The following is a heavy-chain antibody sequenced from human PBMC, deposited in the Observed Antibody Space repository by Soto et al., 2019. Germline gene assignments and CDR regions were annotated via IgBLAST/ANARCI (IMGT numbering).Heavy chain of an antibody. CDR1: GISLSTSGLG. V-gene: IGHV2-5*01. Sequence: SVPTLVNPTQTLTLTCSLSGISLSTSGLGVGCIRQSPGKALEWLALVYWNDDKHYNPSLKSRLTITKDTSKNQAVLTMTNMDPLDTATYYCARGLAALPVFAFDIWGQGTMVTVSS. J-gene: IGHJ3*02. CDR2: VYWNDDK. D-gene: IGHD6-6*01. CDR3: ARGLAALPVFAFDI.